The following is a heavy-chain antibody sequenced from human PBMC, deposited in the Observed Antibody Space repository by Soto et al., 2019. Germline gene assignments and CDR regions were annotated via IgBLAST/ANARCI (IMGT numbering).Heavy chain of an antibody. J-gene: IGHJ4*02. Sequence: DSVKVSCKASGFTLLNDYIHWVRQAPRQGLEWMGMINPSTGATRYSQQFRGRVTVTWDTSTSTVYMELSSLRSEDTAVYYCAPDRTRTYRGLLGCWGPGALV. CDR3: APDRTRTYRGLLGC. D-gene: IGHD2-21*01. V-gene: IGHV1-46*01. CDR2: INPSTGAT. CDR1: GFTLLNDY.